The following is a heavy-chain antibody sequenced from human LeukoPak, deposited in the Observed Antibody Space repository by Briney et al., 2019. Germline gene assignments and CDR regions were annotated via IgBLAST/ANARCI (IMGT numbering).Heavy chain of an antibody. CDR3: AKPSAPD. CDR1: GFTFSTYA. CDR2: ISTTGDTI. J-gene: IGHJ4*02. V-gene: IGHV3-23*01. Sequence: PGGSLRLSCAASGFTFSTYAMNWVRQPPGKGLEWVSSISTTGDTIYYADSVKGRFTISRDNSKKTLYLQMNSLRVEDTAIYYCAKPSAPDWGQGSLVTVSS.